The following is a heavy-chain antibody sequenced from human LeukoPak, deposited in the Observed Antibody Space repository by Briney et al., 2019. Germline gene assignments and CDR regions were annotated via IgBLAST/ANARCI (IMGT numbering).Heavy chain of an antibody. V-gene: IGHV3-11*01. J-gene: IGHJ4*02. CDR2: ISSTGSTI. D-gene: IGHD2-15*01. CDR3: AKDPKEVVVVLLLDY. Sequence: GGSLRLSCAASGFTFSDYYMSWIRQAPGKGLEWVSYISSTGSTIYYADSVKGRFTISRDNSKNTLYLQMNSLRAEDTAVYYCAKDPKEVVVVLLLDYWGQGTLVTVSS. CDR1: GFTFSDYY.